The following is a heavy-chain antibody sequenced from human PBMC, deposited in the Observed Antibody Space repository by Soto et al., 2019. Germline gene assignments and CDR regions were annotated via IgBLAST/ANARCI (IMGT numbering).Heavy chain of an antibody. J-gene: IGHJ5*02. Sequence: PGGSLRLSCAASGFTFSSYGMHWVRQAPGKGLEWVAVISYDGSNKYYADSVKGRFTISRDNSKNTLYLQMNSLRAEDTAVYYCARVSYYDFWSGQINWFDPWGQGTLVTVSS. CDR3: ARVSYYDFWSGQINWFDP. CDR1: GFTFSSYG. V-gene: IGHV3-30*03. D-gene: IGHD3-3*01. CDR2: ISYDGSNK.